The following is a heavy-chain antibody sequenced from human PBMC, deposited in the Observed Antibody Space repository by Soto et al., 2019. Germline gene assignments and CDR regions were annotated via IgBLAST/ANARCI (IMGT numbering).Heavy chain of an antibody. D-gene: IGHD6-13*01. V-gene: IGHV3-21*01. CDR3: ARDIKAADYNWFNP. J-gene: IGHJ5*02. Sequence: VGSLRLSCAASGYTFSSYSMNWVRQAPGKGLEWVSSISSSSSYIYYADSVKGRFTNSRDNAKNSLYLQMNSLRAEDTAVYYCARDIKAADYNWFNPWGQGTLVTVSS. CDR1: GYTFSSYS. CDR2: ISSSSSYI.